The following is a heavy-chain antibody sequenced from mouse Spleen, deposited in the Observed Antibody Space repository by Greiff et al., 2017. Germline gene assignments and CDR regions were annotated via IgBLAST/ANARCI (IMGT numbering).Heavy chain of an antibody. Sequence: EVQRVESGGGLVKPGGSLKLSCAASGFTFSSYGMSWVRQTPEKRLEWVATISGGGSYTYYPDSVKGRFTISRDNAKNNLYLQMSSLRSEDTALYYCASLTSAWFAYWGQGTLVTVSA. J-gene: IGHJ3*01. V-gene: IGHV5-9-2*01. D-gene: IGHD4-1*01. CDR3: ASLTSAWFAY. CDR2: ISGGGSYT. CDR1: GFTFSSYG.